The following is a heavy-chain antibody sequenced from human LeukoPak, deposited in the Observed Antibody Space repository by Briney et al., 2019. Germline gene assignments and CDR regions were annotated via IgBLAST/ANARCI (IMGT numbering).Heavy chain of an antibody. J-gene: IGHJ4*02. CDR3: AKPPTGSYYPYYFDY. Sequence: GGSLRLSCAASGFTFSNCWMNWVRQAPGKGLEWVSAISGSGGSTYYADSVKGRFTISRDNSKNTLYLQMNSLRAEDTAVYYCAKPPTGSYYPYYFDYWGQGTLVTVSS. CDR2: ISGSGGST. CDR1: GFTFSNCW. V-gene: IGHV3-23*01. D-gene: IGHD1-26*01.